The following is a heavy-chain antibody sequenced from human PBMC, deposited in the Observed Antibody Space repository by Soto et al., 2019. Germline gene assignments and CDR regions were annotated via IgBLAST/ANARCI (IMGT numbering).Heavy chain of an antibody. Sequence: QVQLQESDPGLVKPSETLSLTCTVSGASISGHFWSWIRQPPGKGLEWIAYNYNSGSSYNPSLKSRVTISVDTSKNQLSLKLSSVIAADSAVYYCAINADVWGQGTTVTVSS. CDR1: GASISGHF. J-gene: IGHJ6*02. CDR3: AINADV. CDR2: NYNSGS. V-gene: IGHV4-59*08.